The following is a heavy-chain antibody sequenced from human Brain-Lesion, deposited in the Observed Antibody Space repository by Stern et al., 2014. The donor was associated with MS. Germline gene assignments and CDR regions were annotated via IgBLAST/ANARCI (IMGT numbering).Heavy chain of an antibody. D-gene: IGHD1-26*01. CDR1: GYTLTELS. CDR2: FDPEDGET. J-gene: IGHJ4*02. CDR3: ATLSPGAGGNYCRHFDY. V-gene: IGHV1-24*01. Sequence: QVQLVQSGAEVKKPGASVKVSCKVSGYTLTELSMHWVRQAPRKGLEWMGGFDPEDGETISAQKFQGRVTMTEDTSTDTAYMELSSLRSEDTAVYYCATLSPGAGGNYCRHFDYWGQGTLVTVSS.